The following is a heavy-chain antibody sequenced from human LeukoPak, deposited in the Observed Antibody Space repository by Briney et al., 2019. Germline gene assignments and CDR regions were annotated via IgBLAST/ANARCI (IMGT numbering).Heavy chain of an antibody. J-gene: IGHJ4*02. D-gene: IGHD3-22*01. Sequence: PGGSLRLSCAASGLTFNTYTMHWVRQAPGKGLEWVAFIFSDGSKKYYADSVKGRFTISRDNAKNTLYLQMNSLRAEDTAMYYCVRQYSYDSSGYYPWDYWGQGTLVTVSS. CDR1: GLTFNTYT. V-gene: IGHV3-30-3*01. CDR2: IFSDGSKK. CDR3: VRQYSYDSSGYYPWDY.